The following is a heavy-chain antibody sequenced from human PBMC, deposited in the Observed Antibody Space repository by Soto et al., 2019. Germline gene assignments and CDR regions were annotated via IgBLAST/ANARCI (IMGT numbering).Heavy chain of an antibody. V-gene: IGHV3-48*02. D-gene: IGHD2-8*02. Sequence: PGGSLKLSCASFGFNFRVYTMNLLRQSPGKGLELVSYISSNSGAKKYADSVKGRFTVSRDNAKNSLYLQMNSLRDEDTAVYYCARDSSWCFDYWGQGTLVTVSS. CDR1: GFNFRVYT. J-gene: IGHJ4*02. CDR3: ARDSSWCFDY. CDR2: ISSNSGAK.